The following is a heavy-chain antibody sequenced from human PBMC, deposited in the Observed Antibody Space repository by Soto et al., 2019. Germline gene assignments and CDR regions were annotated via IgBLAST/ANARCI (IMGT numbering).Heavy chain of an antibody. CDR1: GGSISSYY. Sequence: SETLSLTCTVSGGSISSYYWSWIRQPPGKGLEWIGYIYYSGSTNYNPSLKSRVTLSVDTSKNQFSLKLSSVTAADPAVYYCARGFDYYGMDVWGQGTTVTVSS. J-gene: IGHJ6*02. D-gene: IGHD3-10*01. V-gene: IGHV4-59*01. CDR2: IYYSGST. CDR3: ARGFDYYGMDV.